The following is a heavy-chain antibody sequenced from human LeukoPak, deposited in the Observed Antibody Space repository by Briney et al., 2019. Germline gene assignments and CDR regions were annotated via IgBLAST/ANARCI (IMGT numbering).Heavy chain of an antibody. CDR2: IYYSGTT. CDR1: GGSISSGGHY. CDR3: ARHAVGETDAFDI. V-gene: IGHV4-31*03. J-gene: IGHJ3*02. D-gene: IGHD3-16*01. Sequence: SETLSLTCTVSGGSISSGGHYWSWIRQHPGKGLEWIGYIYYSGTTYYNPPLQSRVTISVDTSKNQFSLKLSSVTAADTAVYYCARHAVGETDAFDIWGQGTMVTVSS.